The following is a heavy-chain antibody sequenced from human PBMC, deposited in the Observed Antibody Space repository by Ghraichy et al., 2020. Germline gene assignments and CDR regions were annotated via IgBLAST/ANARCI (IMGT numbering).Heavy chain of an antibody. D-gene: IGHD3-3*01. CDR3: ARWGYDFCCVSPHYAMDV. V-gene: IGHV4-59*01. Sequence: SETLSLTCSVSGGSISRYYWSWLRQPQGKGLEWLGYIYYSGRTNYNLSLKSRVTISVDTSKNNFSLKLSSVTAAETAVYYCARWGYDFCCVSPHYAMDVWRLVTTVTVSS. CDR1: GGSISRYY. J-gene: IGHJ6*02. CDR2: IYYSGRT.